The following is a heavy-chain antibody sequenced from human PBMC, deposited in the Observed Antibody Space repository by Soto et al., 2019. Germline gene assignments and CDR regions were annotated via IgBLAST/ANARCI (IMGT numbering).Heavy chain of an antibody. Sequence: PSETLSLTCTVSGDSMSSFYWSWIRQPPGKGLEWIANIYYSGSTDYNPSLKSRVTISIDTSKNQFSLKLRSVTAADTAVYYCARRSGSGWYYFDYWGQGTLVTVSS. CDR2: IYYSGST. V-gene: IGHV4-59*08. D-gene: IGHD6-19*01. CDR1: GDSMSSFY. J-gene: IGHJ4*02. CDR3: ARRSGSGWYYFDY.